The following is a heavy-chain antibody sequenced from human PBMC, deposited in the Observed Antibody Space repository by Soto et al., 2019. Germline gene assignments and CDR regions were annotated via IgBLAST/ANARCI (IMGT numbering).Heavy chain of an antibody. CDR1: AFTFSGHY. D-gene: IGHD6-6*01. J-gene: IGHJ6*02. CDR2: SRNKANNYTT. CDR3: ARDGGIAARHYYGMDV. Sequence: EVQLVESGGGLVQPGGSLRLSCAASAFTFSGHYMVWVRQAPRKGLEWVGRSRNKANNYTTEYAASVKGRFTISRDDSKNSLYLQMNSLKTEDTAVYYCARDGGIAARHYYGMDVWGQGTTVTVSS. V-gene: IGHV3-72*01.